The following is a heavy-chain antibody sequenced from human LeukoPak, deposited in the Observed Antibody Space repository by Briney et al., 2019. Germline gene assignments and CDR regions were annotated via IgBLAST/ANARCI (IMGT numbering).Heavy chain of an antibody. V-gene: IGHV3-23*01. CDR1: GFTFNNYA. J-gene: IGHJ6*02. Sequence: GGSLRLSCAASGFTFNNYAMSWVRQAPGKGLEWVSAISGSGDATYYSDSVQGRFTISRDNSKNTLFLHMNSLRVEDTAVYYCAKAPPAATKYYYGMDVWGQGTTVTVSS. CDR2: ISGSGDAT. D-gene: IGHD2-2*01. CDR3: AKAPPAATKYYYGMDV.